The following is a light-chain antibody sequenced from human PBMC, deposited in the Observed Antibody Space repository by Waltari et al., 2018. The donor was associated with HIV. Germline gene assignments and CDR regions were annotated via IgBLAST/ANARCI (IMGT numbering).Light chain of an antibody. J-gene: IGKJ4*01. CDR1: RTILFPSNSKNY. V-gene: IGKV4-1*01. CDR3: QQYFSSPLT. Sequence: DIVMTQSPDSLALSLGERATINCKSSRTILFPSNSKNYLAWYQQKPGQSPKLLIYWASTRESGVPDRFSGGGSGTNFTLPISSLQTEDVAVYYCQQYFSSPLTFGGGTRVEIK. CDR2: WAS.